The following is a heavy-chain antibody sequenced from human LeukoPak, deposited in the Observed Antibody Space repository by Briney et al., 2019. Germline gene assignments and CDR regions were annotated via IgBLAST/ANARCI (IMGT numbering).Heavy chain of an antibody. Sequence: VASVKVSCKASGYSFTSYDINWVRPATGQGLEWMGWMNPNSGYTGYAQRFQGRITMTRNTSISTVYMELSSLRFEDTAIYYCARMTYDGSGPNPNWFDPWGQGTLVTVSS. CDR3: ARMTYDGSGPNPNWFDP. CDR2: MNPNSGYT. V-gene: IGHV1-8*01. D-gene: IGHD3-22*01. J-gene: IGHJ5*02. CDR1: GYSFTSYD.